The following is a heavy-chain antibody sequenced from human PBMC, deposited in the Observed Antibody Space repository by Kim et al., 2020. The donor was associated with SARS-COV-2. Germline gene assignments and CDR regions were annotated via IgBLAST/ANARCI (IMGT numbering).Heavy chain of an antibody. D-gene: IGHD1-26*01. V-gene: IGHV5-51*01. CDR2: IYPGDSDT. CDR1: GYSFTSYW. Sequence: GESLKISCKGSGYSFTSYWIGWVRQMPGKGLEWMGIIYPGDSDTRYSPSFQGQVTISADKSISTAYLQWSSLKASDTAMYYCARQISSIVGATSGTDAFDIWGQGTMVTVSS. CDR3: ARQISSIVGATSGTDAFDI. J-gene: IGHJ3*02.